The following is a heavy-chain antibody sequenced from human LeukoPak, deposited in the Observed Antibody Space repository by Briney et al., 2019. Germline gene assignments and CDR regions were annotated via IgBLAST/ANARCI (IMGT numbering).Heavy chain of an antibody. Sequence: GGSLRLSCAASGFTFSSYSMNWVRQAPGKGLEWVSYISSSSSTIYYADSVKGRFTISRDNAKSTLYLQVNSLRADDTAVYYCARDMDTVMATFDYWGQGTLVTVSS. D-gene: IGHD5-18*01. J-gene: IGHJ4*02. CDR2: ISSSSSTI. CDR1: GFTFSSYS. V-gene: IGHV3-48*01. CDR3: ARDMDTVMATFDY.